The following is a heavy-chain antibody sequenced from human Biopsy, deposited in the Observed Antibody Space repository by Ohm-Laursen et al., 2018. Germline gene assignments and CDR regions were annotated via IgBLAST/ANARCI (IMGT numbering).Heavy chain of an antibody. Sequence: SETLSLTCTVSGDSVSSGPDNWSWVRQPPGQGLEYIGFIYSGGNTNYNPSLQNRVTMSVDTSKNQFSLKLSSVIAADTAVYYCARGRRTSGWPYFANWGQGTLVIVSS. J-gene: IGHJ4*02. CDR1: GDSVSSGPDN. V-gene: IGHV4-61*01. D-gene: IGHD6-19*01. CDR3: ARGRRTSGWPYFAN. CDR2: IYSGGNT.